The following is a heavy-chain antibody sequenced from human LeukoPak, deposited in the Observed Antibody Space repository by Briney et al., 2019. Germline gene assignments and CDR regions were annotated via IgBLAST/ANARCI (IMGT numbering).Heavy chain of an antibody. CDR3: ARGRRLWRDYYSYYYMDV. CDR1: GGSFSGYY. D-gene: IGHD5-18*01. Sequence: PSETLSLTCAVYGGSFSGYYWSWICQPPGKGLEWIGSIYYSGSTYYNPSLKSRVTISVDTSKNQFSLKLSSVTAADTAVFYCARGRRLWRDYYSYYYMDVWGKGTTVTVSS. V-gene: IGHV4-34*01. J-gene: IGHJ6*03. CDR2: IYYSGST.